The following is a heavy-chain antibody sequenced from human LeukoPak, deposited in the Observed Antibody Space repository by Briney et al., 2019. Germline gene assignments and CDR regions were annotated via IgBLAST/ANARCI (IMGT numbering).Heavy chain of an antibody. D-gene: IGHD5-24*01. Sequence: ASAKVSCKASVYTFTGYYMHWVRQAPGQGLEWMGWINPNSGGTNYAQKFQGRVTMTRDTSISTAYMELSRLRSDDTAVYYCARMAAGLFDPWGQGTLVTVSS. CDR2: INPNSGGT. CDR3: ARMAAGLFDP. V-gene: IGHV1-2*02. J-gene: IGHJ5*02. CDR1: VYTFTGYY.